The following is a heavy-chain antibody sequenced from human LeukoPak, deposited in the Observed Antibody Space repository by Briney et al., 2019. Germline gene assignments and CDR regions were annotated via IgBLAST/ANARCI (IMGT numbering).Heavy chain of an antibody. CDR2: ISYDGSNK. J-gene: IGHJ4*02. V-gene: IGHV3-30*18. D-gene: IGHD3-3*01. CDR1: GFTFSSYG. CDR3: AKEGSIFGVVIRPYYFDY. Sequence: GGSLRLSCAASGFTFSSYGMHWVRQAPGKGLEGVAVISYDGSNKYYADSVKGRFTISRHNSNNTLYLQMNTLRAEDTAVYYCAKEGSIFGVVIRPYYFDYWGQGTLVTVSS.